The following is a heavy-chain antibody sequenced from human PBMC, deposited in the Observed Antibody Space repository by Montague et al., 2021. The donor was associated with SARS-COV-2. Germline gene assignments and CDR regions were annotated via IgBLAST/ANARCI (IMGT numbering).Heavy chain of an antibody. CDR3: AAGQSSSWL. Sequence: SLRLSCAASGFTFSSYWMSWVLQAPGKGLEWVANIKQDGSEKYYVDSVKGRFTISRDNAQTSLYLQMNSLRVEDTAVYYCAAGQSSSWLWGQGTLVTVSS. J-gene: IGHJ4*02. D-gene: IGHD6-13*01. V-gene: IGHV3-7*01. CDR2: IKQDGSEK. CDR1: GFTFSSYW.